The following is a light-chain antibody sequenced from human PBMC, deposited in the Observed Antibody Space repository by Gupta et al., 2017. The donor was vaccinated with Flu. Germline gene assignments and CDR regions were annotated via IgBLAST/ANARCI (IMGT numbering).Light chain of an antibody. V-gene: IGKV1D-16*01. CDR1: QTISNA. CDR2: GAS. CDR3: RQYKSYPIT. J-gene: IGKJ5*01. Sequence: DIQMTQSPSSLPTSVGDRVIITCRASQTISNALGWYQQKPGKAPKSLIYGASILQNGVPSRFSGSGSGTDFTLTISSLQPEDIGTYYCRQYKSYPITFGQGTRLEI.